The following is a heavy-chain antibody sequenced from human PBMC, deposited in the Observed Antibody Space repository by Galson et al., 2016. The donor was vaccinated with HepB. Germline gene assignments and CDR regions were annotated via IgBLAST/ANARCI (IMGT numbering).Heavy chain of an antibody. V-gene: IGHV3-11*06. CDR2: ISTTGGYI. CDR1: GFTFNNYY. D-gene: IGHD5-12*01. CDR3: ARAGDSGYDPRFYSYFYMDV. Sequence: SLRLSCATSGFTFNNYYMTWIRQAPGKGLEWLSYISTTGGYIKYGDSVRGRFTISRDNAKDSLYLEMNSLRVEDTAVYYCARAGDSGYDPRFYSYFYMDVWGKGTSVTVSS. J-gene: IGHJ6*03.